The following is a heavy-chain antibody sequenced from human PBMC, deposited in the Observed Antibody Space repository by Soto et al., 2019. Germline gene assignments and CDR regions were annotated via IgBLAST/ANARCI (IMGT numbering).Heavy chain of an antibody. Sequence: ASVKVSCKASGYTFTSYYMHWVRQAPGLGLEWMGIINPSGGSTSYAQKFQGSVTMTRDTSTSTVYMELSSLRSEDTAVYYCAKRGWSDAFDIWGQGTMVTVSS. D-gene: IGHD6-19*01. V-gene: IGHV1-46*01. CDR1: GYTFTSYY. CDR2: INPSGGST. J-gene: IGHJ3*02. CDR3: AKRGWSDAFDI.